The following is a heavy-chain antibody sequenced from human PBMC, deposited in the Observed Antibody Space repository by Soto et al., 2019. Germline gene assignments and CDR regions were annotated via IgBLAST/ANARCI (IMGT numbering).Heavy chain of an antibody. CDR2: IIPIFGTA. V-gene: IGHV1-69*13. CDR3: ARGGYSGSYYIRDY. D-gene: IGHD1-26*01. Sequence: SVKVPCKASGGTFSSYAISWVRQAPGQGLAWMGGIIPIFGTANYAQKFQGRVTITADESTSTAYMELSSLRSEDTAVYYCARGGYSGSYYIRDYWGQGTQVTVSS. CDR1: GGTFSSYA. J-gene: IGHJ4*02.